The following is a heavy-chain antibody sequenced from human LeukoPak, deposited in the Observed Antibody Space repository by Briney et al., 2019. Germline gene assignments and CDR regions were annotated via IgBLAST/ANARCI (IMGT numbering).Heavy chain of an antibody. Sequence: GGSLRLSCTASGFRFSDYYMSWIRQSPGKGLEWIAYISGSGRTTFYADSMMGRFTISRYNAKDSLYLQLNSLRTEDTAIYYCARPYYDDSPTDWGQGTLVTVSS. J-gene: IGHJ4*02. D-gene: IGHD3-22*01. V-gene: IGHV3-11*01. CDR1: GFRFSDYY. CDR3: ARPYYDDSPTD. CDR2: ISGSGRTT.